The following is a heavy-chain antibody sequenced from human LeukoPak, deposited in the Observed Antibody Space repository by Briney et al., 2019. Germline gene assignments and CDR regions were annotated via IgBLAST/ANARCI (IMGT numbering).Heavy chain of an antibody. CDR2: MYYSGST. V-gene: IGHV4-59*01. CDR1: GGSISSYY. CDR3: ARDLGYCSGGSFYSLRAFDI. D-gene: IGHD2-15*01. J-gene: IGHJ3*02. Sequence: SETLSLTCTVSGGSISSYYWSWIRQPPGKGLEWIGYMYYSGSTNYNPSLKSRVTISVDTSKNQFSLKLSSVTAADTAVYYSARDLGYCSGGSFYSLRAFDIWGQGTMVTVSS.